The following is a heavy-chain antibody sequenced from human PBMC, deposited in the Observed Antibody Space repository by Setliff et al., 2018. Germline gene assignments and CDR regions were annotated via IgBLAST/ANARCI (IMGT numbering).Heavy chain of an antibody. CDR3: ARAFDSSGYYGESHTHYFDN. CDR2: IYSSGST. D-gene: IGHD3-22*01. Sequence: PSETLSLTCIVSGCSISSYCWIWIRQPPGKGLEWIGYIYSSGSTNYNPSLKSRVTMSLDTSKNQSSLNLYSATAADTAVYYCARAFDSSGYYGESHTHYFDNWGQGTLVTVSS. J-gene: IGHJ4*02. V-gene: IGHV4-4*08. CDR1: GCSISSYC.